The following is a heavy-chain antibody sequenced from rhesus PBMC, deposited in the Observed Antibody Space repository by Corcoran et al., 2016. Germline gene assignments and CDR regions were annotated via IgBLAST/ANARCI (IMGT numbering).Heavy chain of an antibody. D-gene: IGHD4-23*01. V-gene: IGHV4-173*01. J-gene: IGHJ2*01. CDR3: ARDTVTTLLYWYFDL. CDR2: ISGSGWST. CDR1: GGSISSNY. Sequence: QVQLQESGPGLVKPSETLSLTCAVSGGSISSNYWSWIRQPPGKGLEWIGRISGSGWSTDYNPSPKSRVTISTDTSKNQFSLKLSSVTAADTAVYYCARDTVTTLLYWYFDLWGPGTPITISS.